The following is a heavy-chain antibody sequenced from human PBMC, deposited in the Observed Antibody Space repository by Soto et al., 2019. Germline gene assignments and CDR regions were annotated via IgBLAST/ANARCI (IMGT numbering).Heavy chain of an antibody. J-gene: IGHJ1*01. V-gene: IGHV4-39*01. D-gene: IGHD5-12*01. CDR2: IYYSGNT. Sequence: SETLSLTCSVSGGSFSPNYWGLIRQPPGKGLEWIGSIYYSGNTYYNPSLKSRVTISVDTSKTQFSLKLSSVTAADTAVYYCARHRSSDYVQEYIQYWGLGTLVTVSS. CDR3: ARHRSSDYVQEYIQY. CDR1: GGSFSPNY.